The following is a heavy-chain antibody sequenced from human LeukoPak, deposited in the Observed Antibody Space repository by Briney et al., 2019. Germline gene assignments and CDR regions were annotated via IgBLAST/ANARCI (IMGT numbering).Heavy chain of an antibody. Sequence: SETLSLTCAVYGGSFSGYYWSWIRQPPGKGLEWIGEINHSGSTNYNPSLKSRVTISVDTSKNQFSLKLSSVTAADTAVYYCARDSAGTYYYDSSGYFDYWGQGTLVTVSS. CDR3: ARDSAGTYYYDSSGYFDY. D-gene: IGHD3-22*01. V-gene: IGHV4-34*01. CDR2: INHSGST. J-gene: IGHJ4*02. CDR1: GGSFSGYY.